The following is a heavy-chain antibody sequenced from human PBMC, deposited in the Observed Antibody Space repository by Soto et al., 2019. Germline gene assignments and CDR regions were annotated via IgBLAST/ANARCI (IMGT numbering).Heavy chain of an antibody. D-gene: IGHD3-10*01. Sequence: QVQLVQSGAEVKKPGASVKVSCKASGYTFTSYGISWVRQAPGHGLEWMGWISAYNGNTNYAQKLQGRVTMTTDTSTSTAYMELRILRSDDTAVYYCARCGGSGSYYGASYYYYGTDVWRQGTTFTVSS. V-gene: IGHV1-18*01. CDR1: GYTFTSYG. CDR3: ARCGGSGSYYGASYYYYGTDV. CDR2: ISAYNGNT. J-gene: IGHJ6*02.